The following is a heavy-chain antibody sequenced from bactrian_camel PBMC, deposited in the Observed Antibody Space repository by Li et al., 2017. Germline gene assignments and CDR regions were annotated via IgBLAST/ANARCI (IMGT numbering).Heavy chain of an antibody. D-gene: IGHD3*01. V-gene: IGHV3-3*01. CDR3: AADFSQLKCRTVMGGKPGTSFDN. J-gene: IGHJ4*01. Sequence: HVQLVESGGGSVEAGGSLRLSCVAPEYTFSSKCAGWFRQVPGMEREGIAAICTGVGITYYSDSARGRFTISRDDAKTTVSLQMDSLKPEDTAMYYCAADFSQLKCRTVMGGKPGTSFDNWGQGTQVTVS. CDR1: EYTFSSKC. CDR2: ICTGVGIT.